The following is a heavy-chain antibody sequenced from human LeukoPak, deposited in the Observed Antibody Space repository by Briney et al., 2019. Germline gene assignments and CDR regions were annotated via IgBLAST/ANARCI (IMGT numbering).Heavy chain of an antibody. CDR2: INWNSDNI. D-gene: IGHD6-13*01. CDR3: AKDQGSSWPYYGMDV. CDR1: GFTFSTNS. Sequence: SLRLSCAASGFTFSTNSMNWVRQAPGKGLEWVSGINWNSDNIGYADSVKGRFTISRDSGENSLYLQMNSLRPEDTAVYYCAKDQGSSWPYYGMDVWGQGTTVTVSS. J-gene: IGHJ6*02. V-gene: IGHV3-9*01.